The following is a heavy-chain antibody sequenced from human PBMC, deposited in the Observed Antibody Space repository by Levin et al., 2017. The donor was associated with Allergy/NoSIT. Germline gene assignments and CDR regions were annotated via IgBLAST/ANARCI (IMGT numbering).Heavy chain of an antibody. V-gene: IGHV2-70*04. CDR3: ARIVRSPTGPYYYYMDV. J-gene: IGHJ6*03. D-gene: IGHD3-3*01. CDR2: IDWDDDK. CDR1: GFSLSTSGMR. Sequence: QTLSLPCTFSGFSLSTSGMRVSWIRQPPGKALEWLARIDWDDDKFYSTSLKTRLTISKDTSKNQVVLTMTNMDPVDTATYYCARIVRSPTGPYYYYMDVWGKGTTVTVSS.